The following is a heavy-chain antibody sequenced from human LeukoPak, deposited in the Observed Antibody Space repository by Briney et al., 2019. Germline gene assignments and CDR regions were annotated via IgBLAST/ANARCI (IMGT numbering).Heavy chain of an antibody. CDR2: IYYSGST. J-gene: IGHJ4*02. Sequence: SETLSLTCTVSGGSISSYYWSWIRQPPGKGLEWIGYIYYSGSTNYNPSLKSRVTISVDTSKNQFSVKLSSVTAADTAVYYCAKDYYFDYWGQGTLVTVSS. CDR3: AKDYYFDY. V-gene: IGHV4-59*12. CDR1: GGSISSYY.